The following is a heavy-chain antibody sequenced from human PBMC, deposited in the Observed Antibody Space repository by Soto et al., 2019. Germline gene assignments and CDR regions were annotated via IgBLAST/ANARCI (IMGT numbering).Heavy chain of an antibody. D-gene: IGHD3-3*01. J-gene: IGHJ4*02. CDR3: ARGVDSWSGYLF. CDR2: IHHSGST. Sequence: SGTLSLTSPLYGGSLDGYYWNWIRQSPGKGLEWIGEIHHSGSTKYNPSLKSRVSPSVDTSTKELYLKMTSMTAADRGVYYCARGVDSWSGYLFWGQGTPVIVSS. CDR1: GGSLDGYY. V-gene: IGHV4-34*01.